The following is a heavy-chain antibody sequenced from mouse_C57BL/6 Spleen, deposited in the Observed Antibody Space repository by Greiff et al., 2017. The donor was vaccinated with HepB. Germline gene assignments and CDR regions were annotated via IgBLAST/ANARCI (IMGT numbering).Heavy chain of an antibody. J-gene: IGHJ1*03. CDR3: ARGGSTYGLGYFDV. CDR2: LLPGSGST. V-gene: IGHV1-9*01. D-gene: IGHD5-1*01. Sequence: QVQLQQSGAELMKPGASVKLSCKATGYTFTGYWIEWVKQRPGHGLEWIGELLPGSGSTNYNEKLKGKATFTADTSSNTAYMQLSNLTTEDSAITYSARGGSTYGLGYFDVWGTGTTVTVSS. CDR1: GYTFTGYW.